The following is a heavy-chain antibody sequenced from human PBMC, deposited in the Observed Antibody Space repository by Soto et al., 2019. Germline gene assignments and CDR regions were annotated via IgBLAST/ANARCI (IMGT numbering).Heavy chain of an antibody. CDR1: GGSFSGYY. Sequence: QVQLQQWGAGLLKPSETLSLTCAVYGGSFSGYYWSWIRQPPGKGLEWIGEINHSGSTNYNPSLKSRVTISVDTSKNQFSLKLSSVTAADTAVYYCARGAMIVVGLDYWGQGTLVTVSS. J-gene: IGHJ4*02. V-gene: IGHV4-34*01. CDR2: INHSGST. CDR3: ARGAMIVVGLDY. D-gene: IGHD3-22*01.